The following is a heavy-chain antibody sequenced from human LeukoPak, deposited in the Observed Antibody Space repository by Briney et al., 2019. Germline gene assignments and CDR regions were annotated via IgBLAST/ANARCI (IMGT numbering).Heavy chain of an antibody. D-gene: IGHD5-18*01. CDR3: ARGSVGGYSYGPFSLLDY. J-gene: IGHJ4*02. CDR2: IYYGGST. V-gene: IGHV4-59*01. Sequence: SETLSLTCTVSGGSISSYYWSWIRQPPGKGLEWIGYIYYGGSTNYNPSLKSRVTISVDTSKNQFSLKLSSVTAADTAVYYCARGSVGGYSYGPFSLLDYWGQGTLVTVSS. CDR1: GGSISSYY.